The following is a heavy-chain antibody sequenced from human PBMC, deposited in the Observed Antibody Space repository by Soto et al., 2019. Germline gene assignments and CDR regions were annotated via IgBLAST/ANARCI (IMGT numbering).Heavy chain of an antibody. J-gene: IGHJ4*02. CDR2: IYHTGST. Sequence: QVQLQESGPGLVKPSGTLSLTCTVSGDSISSSNWWSWVRQPPGKGPEWIGQIYHTGSTSYNPSLKRRVAISVDKSKKQFSLNLSSVTAADTAVFYCARQGPRMYYFDYWGQGTLVTVSS. CDR3: ARQGPRMYYFDY. V-gene: IGHV4-4*02. CDR1: GDSISSSNW.